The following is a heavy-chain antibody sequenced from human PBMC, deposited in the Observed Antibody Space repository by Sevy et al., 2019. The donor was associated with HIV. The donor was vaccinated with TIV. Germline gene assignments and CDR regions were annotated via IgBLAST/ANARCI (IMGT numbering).Heavy chain of an antibody. J-gene: IGHJ6*02. CDR2: ISSYYGNT. CDR3: ARERTRWQQLVEYYLGMDV. V-gene: IGHV1-18*01. CDR1: GYTFNTYG. Sequence: ASVKVSCKASGYTFNTYGISWVRQAPGQGLEWMGWISSYYGNTNFAQKFQGRVTMTKDTITNTAYMELTSLRSDDTAVYYCARERTRWQQLVEYYLGMDVWGQGTPVTVSS. D-gene: IGHD6-13*01.